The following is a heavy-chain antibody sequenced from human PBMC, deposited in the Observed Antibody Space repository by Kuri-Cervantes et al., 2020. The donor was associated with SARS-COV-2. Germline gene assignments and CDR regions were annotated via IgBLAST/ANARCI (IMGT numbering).Heavy chain of an antibody. D-gene: IGHD3-10*01. Sequence: GGSLRLSCAASGFTFSSYSMNWVRQAPGKGLEWVSAISGSGGSTYYADSVKGRFTISRDNSKNTLYLQMNSLRAEDTAVYYCAKGGGSGSYLDYWGQGTLVTVSS. V-gene: IGHV3-23*01. J-gene: IGHJ4*02. CDR3: AKGGGSGSYLDY. CDR1: GFTFSSYS. CDR2: ISGSGGST.